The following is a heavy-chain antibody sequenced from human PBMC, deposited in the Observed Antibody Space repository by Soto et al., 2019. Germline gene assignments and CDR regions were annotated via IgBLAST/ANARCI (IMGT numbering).Heavy chain of an antibody. CDR1: GFTFSSYG. V-gene: IGHV3-30*18. CDR3: AKEPAHAIAAAGILYYFDY. Sequence: QVQLVESGGGVVQPGRSLRLSCADSGFTFSSYGMHWVRQAPGKGLEWVAVISYDGSNKYYADSVKGRFTISRDNSKNTLYLQMHSLGAEDTAVYYCAKEPAHAIAAAGILYYFDYWGQGTLVTVSS. D-gene: IGHD6-13*01. J-gene: IGHJ4*02. CDR2: ISYDGSNK.